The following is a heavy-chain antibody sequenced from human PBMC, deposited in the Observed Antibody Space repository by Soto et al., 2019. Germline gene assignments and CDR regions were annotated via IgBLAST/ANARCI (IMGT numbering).Heavy chain of an antibody. CDR3: ARQSYYFYGVDV. CDR1: GGSISSTSYY. J-gene: IGHJ6*02. V-gene: IGHV4-39*01. CDR2: ISNSGST. Sequence: QLQLQESGPGLVKPSETLSLTCTVSGGSISSTSYYWGWIRRPPGKGLEWIGSISNSGSTYYNLSLKRRGTISVDTSKNQFSLKMRSVTAADTAVYYCARQSYYFYGVDVWGQGTTVTVSS.